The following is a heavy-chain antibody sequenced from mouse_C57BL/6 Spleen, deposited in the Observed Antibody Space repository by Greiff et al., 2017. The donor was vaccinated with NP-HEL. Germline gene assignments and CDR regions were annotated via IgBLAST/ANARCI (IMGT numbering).Heavy chain of an antibody. CDR2: FHPYNDDT. CDR1: GYTFTTYP. CDR3: ARGNYYGSSSYYYAMDY. J-gene: IGHJ4*01. Sequence: QVQLKQSGAELVKPGASVKMSCKASGYTFTTYPIEWMKQNHGKSLEWIGNFHPYNDDTKYNEKFKGKATLTVEKSSSTVYLELSRLTSDDSAVYYCARGNYYGSSSYYYAMDYWGQGTSVTVSS. V-gene: IGHV1-47*01. D-gene: IGHD1-1*01.